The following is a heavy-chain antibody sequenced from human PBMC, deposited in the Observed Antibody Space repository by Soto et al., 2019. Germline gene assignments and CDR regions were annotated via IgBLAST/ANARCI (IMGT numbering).Heavy chain of an antibody. V-gene: IGHV4-34*01. J-gene: IGHJ4*02. CDR1: GGSFSGYY. CDR3: ARGISLIVEVHRDAPDKYYFDS. Sequence: SETLSLTCAVYGGSFSGYYWSWIRQSPGKGLEWISDTHQSPSLFACPFLNTPCSMSVDTSKNQFSLKLMSVTAADTAAYYCARGISLIVEVHRDAPDKYYFDSWSQGTLVTVSS. CDR2: THQSPSL. D-gene: IGHD2-15*01.